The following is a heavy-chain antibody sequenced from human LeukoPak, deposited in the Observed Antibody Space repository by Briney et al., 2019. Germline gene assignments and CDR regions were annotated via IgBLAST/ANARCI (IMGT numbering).Heavy chain of an antibody. J-gene: IGHJ5*02. CDR3: AREDSHNNWFDP. V-gene: IGHV4-61*02. CDR1: GGSISSGSYY. CDR2: IYTSGST. Sequence: SETLSLTCTVSGGSISSGSYYWSWIRQPAGKGLEWIGRIYTSGSTNYNPSLKSRVTISVDTSKNQLSLKLSSVTAADTAVYYCAREDSHNNWFDPWGQGTLVTVSS. D-gene: IGHD3-22*01.